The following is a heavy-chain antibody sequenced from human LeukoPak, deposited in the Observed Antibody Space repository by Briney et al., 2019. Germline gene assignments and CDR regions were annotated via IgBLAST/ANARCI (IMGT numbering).Heavy chain of an antibody. J-gene: IGHJ4*02. CDR1: EFSLSTSGEG. CDR3: AHSRYSSGWLPFDY. Sequence: KESGPTLVKPAQTLTLTCTFSEFSLSTSGEGVGWIRQPPGKALEWLALIYWDDEKHYSPSLKSRLTITKDTSKNPVVLTMTNMNLVATATYYCAHSRYSSGWLPFDYWGQGTLVTVSS. CDR2: IYWDDEK. V-gene: IGHV2-5*02. D-gene: IGHD6-19*01.